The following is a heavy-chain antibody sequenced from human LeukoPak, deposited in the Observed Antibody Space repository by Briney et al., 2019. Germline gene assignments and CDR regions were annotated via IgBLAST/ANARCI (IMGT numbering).Heavy chain of an antibody. J-gene: IGHJ6*03. CDR2: IYYSGST. V-gene: IGHV4-39*07. D-gene: IGHD6-13*01. CDR1: GDSISSSSYY. CDR3: ARDPYSSSWRYYYYYYMDV. Sequence: RPSETLSLTCTVSGDSISSSSYYWGWIRQPPGKGLEWIGSIYYSGSTYYNPSLKSRVTISVDTSKNQFSLKLSSVTAADTAVYYCARDPYSSSWRYYYYYYMDVWGKGTTVTVSS.